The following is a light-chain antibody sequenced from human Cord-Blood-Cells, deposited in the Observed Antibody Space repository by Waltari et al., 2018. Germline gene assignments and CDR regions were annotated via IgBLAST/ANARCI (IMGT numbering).Light chain of an antibody. Sequence: QSVLTQPPSASGTPGQRVTISCSGSSSNIGSNTVNWYQQLPGPAPKLLIYSNNRRPSGVPDRFSGSKSGTSASLAISGLQSEDEADYYCAAWDDSLNGWVFGGGTKLTVL. CDR2: SNN. V-gene: IGLV1-44*01. J-gene: IGLJ3*02. CDR1: SSNIGSNT. CDR3: AAWDDSLNGWV.